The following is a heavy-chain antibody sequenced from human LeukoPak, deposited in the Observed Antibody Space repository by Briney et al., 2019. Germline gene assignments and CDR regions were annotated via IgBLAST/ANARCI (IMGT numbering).Heavy chain of an antibody. V-gene: IGHV1-46*01. Sequence: GASVKVSCKASGYTFTSYYMHWVRQAPGQGQEWRGIINTSGGSTSYAQKFQGRVTMTRDTSTSTVYMELSSLRSEDTAVYYCVVGFGELLPYFDYWGQGTLVTVSS. CDR3: VVGFGELLPYFDY. D-gene: IGHD3-10*01. CDR1: GYTFTSYY. CDR2: INTSGGST. J-gene: IGHJ4*02.